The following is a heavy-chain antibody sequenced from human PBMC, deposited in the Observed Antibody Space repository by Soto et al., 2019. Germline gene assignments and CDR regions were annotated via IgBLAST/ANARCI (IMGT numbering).Heavy chain of an antibody. D-gene: IGHD2-15*01. J-gene: IGHJ6*02. Sequence: QITLKESGPTLVKPTQTLTLTCTFSGFSVSTSGVGVAWIRQPPGKALEWLALIYWDDDKRYSPFLQSRVTITKDTSKNQVVLTMTNMEPVDTATYYCAHKGGRGAAMDVWGQGTTVTVSS. CDR1: GFSVSTSGVG. CDR2: IYWDDDK. V-gene: IGHV2-5*02. CDR3: AHKGGRGAAMDV.